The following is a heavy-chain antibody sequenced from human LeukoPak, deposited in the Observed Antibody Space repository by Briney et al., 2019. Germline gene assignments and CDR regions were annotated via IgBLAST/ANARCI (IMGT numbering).Heavy chain of an antibody. CDR1: GYTFTNYG. Sequence: ASVKVPCKASGYTFTNYGITWVRQAPGQGLEWMGCISANNGGTNFTQNLQGRPTMTTDTSTSTAYMELRSLRSDETAIYYCARDSYSTSGYYPDSWGQGTLVTVSP. CDR2: ISANNGGT. V-gene: IGHV1-18*04. J-gene: IGHJ4*02. CDR3: ARDSYSTSGYYPDS. D-gene: IGHD3-22*01.